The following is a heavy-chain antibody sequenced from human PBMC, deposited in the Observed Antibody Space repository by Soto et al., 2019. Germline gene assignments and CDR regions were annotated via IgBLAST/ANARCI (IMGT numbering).Heavy chain of an antibody. CDR1: SGSISSYY. Sequence: LSLTCTVSSGSISSYYWSWIRQPAGKGLEWIGRIYTSGSTNYNPSLKSRVTMSVDTSKNQFSLKLSSVTAADTAVYYCARTLAVAGTGYFDYWGQGTLVTVSS. V-gene: IGHV4-4*07. D-gene: IGHD6-19*01. J-gene: IGHJ4*02. CDR2: IYTSGST. CDR3: ARTLAVAGTGYFDY.